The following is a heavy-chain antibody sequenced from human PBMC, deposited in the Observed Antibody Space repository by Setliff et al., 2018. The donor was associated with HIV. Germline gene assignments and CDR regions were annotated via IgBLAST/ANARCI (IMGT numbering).Heavy chain of an antibody. V-gene: IGHV4-39*01. CDR1: GGSISSYSYF. Sequence: SKTLSLTCTVSGGSISSYSYFWGWVRQPPGKGLEWIGNIYRSGSTYYYNPSLKSRVTMSVDTSKNQFSMKLSSVTAADTAVYYCARPEQANDWGYYFDSWGQGTLVTVSS. J-gene: IGHJ4*02. CDR3: ARPEQANDWGYYFDS. CDR2: IYRSGSTY. D-gene: IGHD7-27*01.